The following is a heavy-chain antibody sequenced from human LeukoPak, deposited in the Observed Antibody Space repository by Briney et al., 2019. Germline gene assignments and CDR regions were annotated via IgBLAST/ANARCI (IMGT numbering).Heavy chain of an antibody. D-gene: IGHD5-18*01. J-gene: IGHJ4*02. Sequence: PGGSLRLSCAASGFTFSSYWMSWVRQAPGKGLEWVANIKQDGSEKYYVDSVKGRFTISRDNAKNSPYLQMNSLRAEDTAVYYCARALWGAMVTSDYWGQGTLVTVSS. CDR2: IKQDGSEK. CDR1: GFTFSSYW. CDR3: ARALWGAMVTSDY. V-gene: IGHV3-7*01.